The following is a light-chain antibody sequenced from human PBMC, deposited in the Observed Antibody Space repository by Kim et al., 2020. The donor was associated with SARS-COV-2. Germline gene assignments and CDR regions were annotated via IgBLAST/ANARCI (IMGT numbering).Light chain of an antibody. V-gene: IGKV1-5*03. CDR2: KAS. J-gene: IGKJ4*01. CDR3: QQYTTFVT. Sequence: SASVGDRVTLTCRASETVYTWLAWYQQKPGTAPKRLIYKASTLRSGVPSRFSGSGSGTHFTLTIDSLQPDDFATYYCQQYTTFVTFGGGTKVDIK. CDR1: ETVYTW.